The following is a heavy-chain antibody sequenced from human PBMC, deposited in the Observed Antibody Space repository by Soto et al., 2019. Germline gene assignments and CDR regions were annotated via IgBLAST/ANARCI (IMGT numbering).Heavy chain of an antibody. CDR3: ARGLITGSHYSGGWYYFDS. D-gene: IGHD6-19*01. Sequence: SETLSLTCDVYGGSFSDYIWTWIRQTPGKGLQWIGQINHSGSASYNPSLKSRVTISVHTSNSQFSLELSSVTAADTAVYYCARGLITGSHYSGGWYYFDSWGQGTQVTVSS. J-gene: IGHJ4*02. CDR2: INHSGSA. V-gene: IGHV4-34*01. CDR1: GGSFSDYI.